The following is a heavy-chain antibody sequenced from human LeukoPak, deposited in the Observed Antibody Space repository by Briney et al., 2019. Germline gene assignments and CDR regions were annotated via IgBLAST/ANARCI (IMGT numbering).Heavy chain of an antibody. CDR2: INQDGSET. CDR1: GFTFRSHW. J-gene: IGHJ4*02. D-gene: IGHD6-13*01. CDR3: ARDHVAPGIYFDD. V-gene: IGHV3-7*01. Sequence: VQPGGSLRLFCAASGFTFRSHWMSWVRQAPGKGLEWGANINQDGSETHYVDSVKGRFTISRDNAWNSLYLQMNSLRAEDTAMYYCARDHVAPGIYFDDWGQGTLVTVSS.